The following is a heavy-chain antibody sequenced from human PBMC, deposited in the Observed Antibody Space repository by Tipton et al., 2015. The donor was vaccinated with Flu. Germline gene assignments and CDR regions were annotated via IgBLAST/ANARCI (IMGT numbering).Heavy chain of an antibody. CDR2: IYYSGST. CDR1: GGSISSGGAY. J-gene: IGHJ5*02. D-gene: IGHD4-11*01. V-gene: IGHV4-31*03. Sequence: TLSLTCTVSGGSISSGGAYWSWIRQHPGEGLEWIASIYYSGSTYYNPSLERRVSISVDTSKSQFSLRLASVTAADTAVYFCARRDFSNYVSDPKNWFDRWGQGTLVTVSS. CDR3: ARRDFSNYVSDPKNWFDR.